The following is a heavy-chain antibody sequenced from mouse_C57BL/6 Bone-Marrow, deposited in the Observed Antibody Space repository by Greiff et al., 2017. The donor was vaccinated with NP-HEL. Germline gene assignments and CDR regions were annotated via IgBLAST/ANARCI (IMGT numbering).Heavy chain of an antibody. Sequence: EVQLVESVAELVRPGASVKLSCTASGFNIKNTYMHWVQQRPEQGLEWIGRIDPANGNNKYAPKLQGKATITADTSSHTAYLQISSLTSEDTAIYYCARGEYYGSSYGYFDVWGTGTTVTVSS. V-gene: IGHV14-3*01. J-gene: IGHJ1*03. CDR2: IDPANGNN. CDR1: GFNIKNTY. CDR3: ARGEYYGSSYGYFDV. D-gene: IGHD1-1*01.